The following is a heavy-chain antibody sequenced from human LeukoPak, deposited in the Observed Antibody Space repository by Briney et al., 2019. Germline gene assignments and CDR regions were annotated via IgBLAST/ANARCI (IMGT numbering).Heavy chain of an antibody. V-gene: IGHV3-23*01. J-gene: IGHJ4*02. D-gene: IGHD3-22*01. Sequence: GGSLRLSCAASGFTFSSYAMSWVRQAPGEGVEWVSAISGSGGSTYYADSVKGRFTISRDNFKNTLYLQMNSLRAEDTAVYYCAKPYYYDSRGYSPPFDYWGQGTLVTVSS. CDR2: ISGSGGST. CDR1: GFTFSSYA. CDR3: AKPYYYDSRGYSPPFDY.